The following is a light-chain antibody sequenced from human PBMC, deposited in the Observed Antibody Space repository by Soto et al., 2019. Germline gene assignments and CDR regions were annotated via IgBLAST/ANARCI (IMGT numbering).Light chain of an antibody. V-gene: IGLV7-46*01. CDR1: SGSVTSSHW. J-gene: IGLJ3*02. Sequence: QAVVTQEPSLTVSPGGTVTLTCGSSSGSVTSSHWPYWVQQRPGQAPRKLIYDTTNRHSWTPARFAGSLLGGKAALTLSGAQPEDEAVYYCFITPTFGWVFGGGTQLTVL. CDR2: DTT. CDR3: FITPTFGWV.